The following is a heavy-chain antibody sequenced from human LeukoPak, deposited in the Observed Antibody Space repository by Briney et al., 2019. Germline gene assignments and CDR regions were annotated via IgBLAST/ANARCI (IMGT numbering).Heavy chain of an antibody. D-gene: IGHD3-22*01. CDR2: IYYSGST. CDR3: ARTLYYYDSSGYYVPYYFDY. V-gene: IGHV4-59*01. CDR1: GGSSSSYY. Sequence: SETLSLTCTVSGGSSSSYYWGWIRQSPGKGLEWIGYIYYSGSTNYNPSLKSRVTISVDTSKNQFSLKLSSVTAADTAVYYCARTLYYYDSSGYYVPYYFDYWGQGTLVTVSS. J-gene: IGHJ4*02.